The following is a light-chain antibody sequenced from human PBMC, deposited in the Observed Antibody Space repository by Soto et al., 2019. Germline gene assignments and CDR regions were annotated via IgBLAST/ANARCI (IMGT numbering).Light chain of an antibody. CDR2: NEI. CDR1: DIGSKS. V-gene: IGLV3-21*03. Sequence: SSELTQPPSVSVAPGKTARVTCVGTDIGSKSVHWYQQKSGQAPVLVINNEIDRPSGIPERFSGSNSGNTATLTITRVDAGDEADYYCHVWDSDGDHPLFGGGTKLTVL. CDR3: HVWDSDGDHPL. J-gene: IGLJ2*01.